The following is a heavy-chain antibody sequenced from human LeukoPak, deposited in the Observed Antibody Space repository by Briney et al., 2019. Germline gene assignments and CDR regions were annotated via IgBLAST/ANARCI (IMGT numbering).Heavy chain of an antibody. CDR1: GGSISSGNYY. V-gene: IGHV4-31*03. CDR3: ARAILTASSFVWHFDL. D-gene: IGHD2-2*01. J-gene: IGHJ2*01. Sequence: SESLSPTCTVSGGSISSGNYYWTWIRHHPGKGLGWIGYTHYSGSAYYNPSLRSRVTISVDTSESQFSLKLSSVTAADTAVYYCARAILTASSFVWHFDLWGRGTLVTVSS. CDR2: THYSGSA.